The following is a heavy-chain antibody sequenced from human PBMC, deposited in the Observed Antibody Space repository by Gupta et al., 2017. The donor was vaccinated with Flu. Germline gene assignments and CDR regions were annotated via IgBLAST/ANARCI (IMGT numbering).Heavy chain of an antibody. CDR2: T. D-gene: IGHD2-2*01. Sequence: TYYNPSLKSRVTISVDTSKNQFSLKLSSVTAADTAVYYCARRRPYCSSTSCYRRADDAFDIWGQGTMVTVSS. J-gene: IGHJ3*02. V-gene: IGHV4-39*01. CDR3: ARRRPYCSSTSCYRRADDAFDI.